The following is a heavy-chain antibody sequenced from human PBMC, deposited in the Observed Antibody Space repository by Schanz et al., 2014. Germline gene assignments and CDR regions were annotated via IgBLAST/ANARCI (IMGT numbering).Heavy chain of an antibody. J-gene: IGHJ6*02. Sequence: EVQLLESGGGLVQPGGSLRLSCAASGFTFSSYAMSWVRQAPGKGLEWVSSISHSGGSKYYADSVKGRFTISRDNSENTLYLQMNSLRAEDTAVFYCAKGMGYCSGGTCYDYYYYGLDVWGQGTTVTVSS. CDR3: AKGMGYCSGGTCYDYYYYGLDV. CDR1: GFTFSSYA. D-gene: IGHD2-15*01. V-gene: IGHV3-23*01. CDR2: ISHSGGSK.